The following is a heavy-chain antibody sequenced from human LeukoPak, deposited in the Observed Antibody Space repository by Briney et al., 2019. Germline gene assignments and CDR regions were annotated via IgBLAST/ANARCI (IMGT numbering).Heavy chain of an antibody. V-gene: IGHV3-21*01. D-gene: IGHD5-18*01. CDR2: ISSSSSYI. Sequence: SGGSLRLSCAASGFTFSSYSMNWVRQAPGKGLEWVSSISSSSSYIYYADSVKGRSTISRDNAKNSLYLQMNSLRAEDTAVYYCARDVVDTAMETYYYYYGMDVWGQGTTVTVSS. CDR1: GFTFSSYS. J-gene: IGHJ6*02. CDR3: ARDVVDTAMETYYYYYGMDV.